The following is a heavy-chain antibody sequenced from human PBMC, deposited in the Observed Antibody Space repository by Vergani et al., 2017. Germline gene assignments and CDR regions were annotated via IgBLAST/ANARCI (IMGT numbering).Heavy chain of an antibody. D-gene: IGHD3-22*01. Sequence: QVQLVQSGAEVKKPGSSVKVSCKASGGTFSSYAISWVRQAPGQGLEWMGGIIPIFGTANYAQKFQDRVTITRDRSMSTAYMELSSLRSEDTAMYYCARLSDENYYDSSDRGAFDIWGQGTMVTVSS. CDR2: IIPIFGTA. CDR3: ARLSDENYYDSSDRGAFDI. V-gene: IGHV1-69*06. J-gene: IGHJ3*02. CDR1: GGTFSSYA.